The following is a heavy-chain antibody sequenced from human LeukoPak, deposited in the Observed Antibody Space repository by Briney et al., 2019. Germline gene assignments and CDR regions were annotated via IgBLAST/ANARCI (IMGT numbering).Heavy chain of an antibody. Sequence: PSETLSLTCTVSGASISSYYWSWIRPPPGKGLEWIGYIYNSGRTNYNPSLKSRVTISVDTSKNQFSLRLNSVTAADTAVYYCARGHSNCSPTSCYFPSDYWGQGTLVTVSS. D-gene: IGHD2-2*01. CDR2: IYNSGRT. V-gene: IGHV4-59*01. J-gene: IGHJ4*02. CDR1: GASISSYY. CDR3: ARGHSNCSPTSCYFPSDY.